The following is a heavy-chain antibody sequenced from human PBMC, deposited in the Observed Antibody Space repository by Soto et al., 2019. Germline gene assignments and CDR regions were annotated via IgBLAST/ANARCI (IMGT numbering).Heavy chain of an antibody. CDR3: AREVGEVDYSSSSDAFDI. CDR2: IYYSGII. V-gene: IGHV4-30-4*01. CDR1: GGSISSGDYY. D-gene: IGHD6-6*01. J-gene: IGHJ3*02. Sequence: QVQLQESGPGLVKPSQTLSLTCSVSGGSISSGDYYWSWIRQSPGKGLEWIAYIYYSGIIYYNPSLKSRVTMSSDTSKNQFFLNLDSVTASDTAMYYCAREVGEVDYSSSSDAFDIWGQGTMVTVSS.